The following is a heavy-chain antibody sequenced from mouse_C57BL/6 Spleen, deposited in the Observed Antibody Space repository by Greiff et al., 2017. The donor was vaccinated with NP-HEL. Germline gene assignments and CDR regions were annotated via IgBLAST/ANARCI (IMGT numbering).Heavy chain of an antibody. CDR3: ASGYYGSSYGYYAMDY. CDR1: GYTFTSYW. D-gene: IGHD1-1*01. J-gene: IGHJ4*01. CDR2: IDPSDSYT. V-gene: IGHV1-69*01. Sequence: VQLQQPGAELVMPGASVKLSCKASGYTFTSYWMHWVKQRPGQGLEWIGEIDPSDSYTNYNQKFKGKSTLTVDKSSSTAYMQLSSLTSEDSAVYYCASGYYGSSYGYYAMDYWGQGTSVTVSS.